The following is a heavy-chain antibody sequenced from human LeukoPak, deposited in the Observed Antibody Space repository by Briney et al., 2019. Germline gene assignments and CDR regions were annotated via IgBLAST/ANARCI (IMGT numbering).Heavy chain of an antibody. CDR1: GGSISSGSYY. Sequence: SETLSLTCTVSGGSISSGSYYWSWIRQPAGKGLEWIGRIYTSGSTNYNPSLKSRVTISVDTSKNQFSLKLSSVTAADTAVYYCARASVASGFIEYWGQGTLVTVSS. CDR3: ARASVASGFIEY. CDR2: IYTSGST. J-gene: IGHJ4*02. D-gene: IGHD3-3*01. V-gene: IGHV4-61*02.